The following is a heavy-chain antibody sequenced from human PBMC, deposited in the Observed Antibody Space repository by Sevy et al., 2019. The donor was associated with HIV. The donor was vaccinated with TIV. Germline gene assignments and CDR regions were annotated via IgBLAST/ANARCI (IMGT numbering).Heavy chain of an antibody. CDR2: ISGPGLRT. J-gene: IGHJ3*01. D-gene: IGHD3-22*01. Sequence: GGSLRLSCAASGFTFNTHAMTWVRQAPGKGLEWVSVISGPGLRTYYAHSVKGRFTISRDNSKNTLYLQMNSLRADDTATYYCAKALNPALESMIEVVLRTLKGFDVWGQGTMVTVSS. CDR3: AKALNPALESMIEVVLRTLKGFDV. CDR1: GFTFNTHA. V-gene: IGHV3-23*01.